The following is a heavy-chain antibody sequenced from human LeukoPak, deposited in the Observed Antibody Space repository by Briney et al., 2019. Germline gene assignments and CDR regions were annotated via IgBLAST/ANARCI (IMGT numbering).Heavy chain of an antibody. Sequence: ASVKVSCKASGYTFTSYYMHWVRQAPGQGLEWMGIISPSGGSTSYAQKFQGRVTMTRDTSTSTVYMELSSLRSEDTAVYYCARGGGYSYGPLYYFDYWGQGTLVTVSS. CDR3: ARGGGYSYGPLYYFDY. CDR2: ISPSGGST. D-gene: IGHD5-18*01. CDR1: GYTFTSYY. J-gene: IGHJ4*02. V-gene: IGHV1-46*01.